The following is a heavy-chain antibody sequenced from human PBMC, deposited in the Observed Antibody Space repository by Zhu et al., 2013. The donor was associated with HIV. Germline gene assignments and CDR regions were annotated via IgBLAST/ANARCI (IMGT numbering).Heavy chain of an antibody. D-gene: IGHD3-22*01. CDR1: GYTFTNYG. CDR3: ARDRNYYDNSGYSPFDY. V-gene: IGHV1-18*01. CDR2: ISGYNGDT. J-gene: IGHJ4*02. Sequence: QVHLVQSGPEVKKPGASVKVSCKASGYTFTNYGLSWVRQAPGQGLEWMGWISGYNGDTNYAQRLQGRVTMTTDTSTSTAYMEVRSLKSDDTAIYYCARDRNYYDNSGYSPFDYWGQGTLVTVSS.